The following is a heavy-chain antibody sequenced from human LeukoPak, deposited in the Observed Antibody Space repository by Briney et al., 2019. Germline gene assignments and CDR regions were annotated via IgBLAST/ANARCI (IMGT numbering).Heavy chain of an antibody. CDR3: ARDGWMDV. J-gene: IGHJ6*02. CDR1: GDTFTDYA. CDR2: VIPILGTA. Sequence: GASVKVSCKASGDTFTDYAISWVRQAPGQGLEWVGRVIPILGTANCAQRFQGRVTIIADKSTSTVYMELSSLTSEDTAMYYCARDGWMDVWGQGTTVTVSS. V-gene: IGHV1-69*04. D-gene: IGHD2-15*01.